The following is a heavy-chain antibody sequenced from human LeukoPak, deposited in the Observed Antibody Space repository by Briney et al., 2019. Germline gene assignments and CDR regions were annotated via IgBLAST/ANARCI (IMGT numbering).Heavy chain of an antibody. V-gene: IGHV4-31*03. CDR3: ARVSYYGSAGYSKYYFDN. D-gene: IGHD3-22*01. CDR2: MYHSGST. J-gene: IGHJ4*02. Sequence: PSQTLSVTCTVSGGSITTGGHYWSWIRQHPGKGLEWIGYMYHSGSTYYNPSLKSRVTISVDTSKNQFSLKLTSVTAADTAVYYCARVSYYGSAGYSKYYFDNWGQGTLVTLSS. CDR1: GGSITTGGHY.